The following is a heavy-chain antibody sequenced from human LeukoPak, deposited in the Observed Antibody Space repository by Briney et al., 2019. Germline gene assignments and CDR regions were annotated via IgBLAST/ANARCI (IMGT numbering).Heavy chain of an antibody. CDR3: AKEGRGSGSYCTD. CDR1: GFTFSSYA. D-gene: IGHD3-10*01. V-gene: IGHV3-23*01. CDR2: ISGGGGST. Sequence: GGSLRLSCAASGFTFSSYAMSWVRQAPGKGLEWVSTISGGGGSTYYADSVKGRFTISRDNSKNTLYLQMNSLRAEDTAVYYCAKEGRGSGSYCTDWGQGTLVTVSS. J-gene: IGHJ4*02.